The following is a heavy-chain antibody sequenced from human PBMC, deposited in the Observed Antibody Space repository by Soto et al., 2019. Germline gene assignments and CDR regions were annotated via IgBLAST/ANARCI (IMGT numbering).Heavy chain of an antibody. V-gene: IGHV4-39*01. Sequence: QLQLQESGPGLVKPSETLSLTCTVSGGSISSSSYYWGWIRQPPGKGLEWIGSIYYSGSTYYNPSLKSRVTISVDTSKNQFSLKLSSVTAADTAVYYCARQLRGVVAVDYWGQGTLVTVSS. CDR3: ARQLRGVVAVDY. CDR2: IYYSGST. CDR1: GGSISSSSYY. D-gene: IGHD2-15*01. J-gene: IGHJ4*02.